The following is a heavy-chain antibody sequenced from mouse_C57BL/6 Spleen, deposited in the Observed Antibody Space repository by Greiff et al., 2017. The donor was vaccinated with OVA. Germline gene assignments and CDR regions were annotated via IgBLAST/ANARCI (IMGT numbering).Heavy chain of an antibody. CDR2: INPYNGDT. CDR3: ARADVNGNYVAY. Sequence: VQLQQSGPELVKPGDSVKISCKASGYSFTGYFMNWVMQSHGKSLEWIGRINPYNGDTFYNQKFKGKATLTVDKSSSTAHMELRSLTSEDSAVYYCARADVNGNYVAYWGQGTLVTVSA. D-gene: IGHD2-1*01. CDR1: GYSFTGYF. V-gene: IGHV1-20*01. J-gene: IGHJ3*01.